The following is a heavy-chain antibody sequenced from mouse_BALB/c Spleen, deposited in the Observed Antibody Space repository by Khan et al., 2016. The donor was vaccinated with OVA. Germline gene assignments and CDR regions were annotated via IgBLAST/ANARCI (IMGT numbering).Heavy chain of an antibody. D-gene: IGHD2-12*01. Sequence: EVQLQESGPGLVKPSQSLSLTCTVTGYSITSDYAWNWIRQFPGNKLECMGYISSTGSTSYNQSLKSRISITRDTSKNQVFLQLKTVTTEDTATYYCGTSLYYSCGYALDCWGRGTSVTVSA. CDR2: ISSTGST. CDR1: GYSITSDYA. J-gene: IGHJ4*01. V-gene: IGHV3-2*02. CDR3: GTSLYYSCGYALDC.